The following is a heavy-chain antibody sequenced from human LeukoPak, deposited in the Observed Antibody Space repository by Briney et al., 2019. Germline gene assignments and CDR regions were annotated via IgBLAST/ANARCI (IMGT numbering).Heavy chain of an antibody. Sequence: KPSETLSLTCTVSGGSISSYYWTWIRQPAGKGLEWIGRIYTSGNTGYNPSLKSRVTMSVDTSKNQFSLNLSSVTAADTAVYYCVRVDLRAAFFDYWGQGTLVTVSS. D-gene: IGHD2-15*01. V-gene: IGHV4-4*07. CDR3: VRVDLRAAFFDY. CDR1: GGSISSYY. J-gene: IGHJ4*02. CDR2: IYTSGNT.